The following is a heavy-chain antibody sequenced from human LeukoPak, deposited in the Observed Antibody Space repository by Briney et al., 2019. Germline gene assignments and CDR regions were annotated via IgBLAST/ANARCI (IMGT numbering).Heavy chain of an antibody. CDR3: AASLRRPDDAFDI. Sequence: GGSLRLSCAASGFTFSWYAMSWVRQAPGKGLEWVSAISGSAGSPHYADSVRGRFTISRDNSRNTLYLQMNSLRAEDTAVYYCAASLRRPDDAFDIWGQGTMVTVSS. J-gene: IGHJ3*02. CDR2: ISGSAGSP. CDR1: GFTFSWYA. V-gene: IGHV3-23*01.